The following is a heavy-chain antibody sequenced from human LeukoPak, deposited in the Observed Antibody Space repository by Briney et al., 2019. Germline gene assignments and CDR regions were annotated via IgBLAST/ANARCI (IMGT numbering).Heavy chain of an antibody. D-gene: IGHD2-15*01. CDR1: GGSISSGDYY. J-gene: IGHJ4*02. CDR3: ARVQRYCSGGSCYGGGYFDY. Sequence: SETLSLTCTVSGGSISSGDYYWSWIRQPPGKGLEWIGYIYYSGSTYYNPSLKSRVTISVDTSKNQFSLKLSSVTVADTAVYYCARVQRYCSGGSCYGGGYFDYWGQGTLVTVSS. V-gene: IGHV4-30-4*01. CDR2: IYYSGST.